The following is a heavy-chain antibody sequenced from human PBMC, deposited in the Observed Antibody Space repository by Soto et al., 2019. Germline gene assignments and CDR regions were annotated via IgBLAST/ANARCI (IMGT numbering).Heavy chain of an antibody. CDR2: IYSGGTT. J-gene: IGHJ4*02. CDR3: ARGDAYNFWDF. CDR1: GFIVSSNH. Sequence: EVQLVETGGGLIQPGGSLRLSCAVSGFIVSSNHMNWVRQASGKGLEWVSLIYSGGTTLYAESVKGRFTISRDNSKNTVYLQMNSLRAEDTAVYYCARGDAYNFWDFWGQGTLVTVSS. D-gene: IGHD1-1*01. V-gene: IGHV3-53*02.